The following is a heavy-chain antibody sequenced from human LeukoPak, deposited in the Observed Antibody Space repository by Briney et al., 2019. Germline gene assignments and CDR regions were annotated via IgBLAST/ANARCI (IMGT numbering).Heavy chain of an antibody. J-gene: IGHJ5*02. D-gene: IGHD3-10*01. CDR2: IYYSGST. CDR3: ARKYGSGSYYNPAPFDP. V-gene: IGHV4-59*01. CDR1: GGSISSYY. Sequence: KASETLSLTCTVSGGSISSYYWSWIRQPPGKGLEWIGYIYYSGSTNYNPSLKSRVTISVDTSKNQFSLKLSSVTAADTAIYYCARKYGSGSYYNPAPFDPWGQGTLVTVSS.